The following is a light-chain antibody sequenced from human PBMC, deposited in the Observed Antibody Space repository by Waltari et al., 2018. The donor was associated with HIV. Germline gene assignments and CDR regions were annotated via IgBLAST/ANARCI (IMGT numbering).Light chain of an antibody. Sequence: DIQMTQSPSTLSVSVGDRVTITCRASQSISNWLAWYQQKPGKAPKLLVYKTSSLESGVPSRCSGSGSGTEFTLTISSLQPDDFATYYCQQFQRYPVTFGQGTRLEIK. V-gene: IGKV1-5*03. CDR2: KTS. CDR1: QSISNW. J-gene: IGKJ5*01. CDR3: QQFQRYPVT.